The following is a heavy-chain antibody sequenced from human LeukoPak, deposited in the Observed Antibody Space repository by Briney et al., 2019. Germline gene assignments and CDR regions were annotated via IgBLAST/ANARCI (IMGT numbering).Heavy chain of an antibody. V-gene: IGHV3-66*01. CDR2: IYSGGST. J-gene: IGHJ4*02. CDR1: GFTVGSNY. CDR3: ARAGWSYSFDY. D-gene: IGHD1-26*01. Sequence: GWSLRLSCAASGFTVGSNYMSWVRQAPGKGLEWVSVIYSGGSTYYADSVKGRFTISRYNSKITLYLQMHSLRAEDTAVYYCARAGWSYSFDYWGQGTLVTVSS.